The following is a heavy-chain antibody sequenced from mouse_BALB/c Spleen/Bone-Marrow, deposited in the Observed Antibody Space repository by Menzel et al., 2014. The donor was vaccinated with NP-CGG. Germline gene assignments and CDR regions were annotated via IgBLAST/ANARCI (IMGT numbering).Heavy chain of an antibody. D-gene: IGHD1-1*01. J-gene: IGHJ2*01. Sequence: EVMLVESGPSLVKPSQTLSLTCSVTGDSITSGYWNWIRKFPGNKLEYMGYISYSGSTYYNPSLKSRISITRDTSKNQYYLKLNSVTTEDTATYYCARYYGSTYGYYFDYWGQGTTLTVSS. V-gene: IGHV3-8*02. CDR1: GDSITSGY. CDR2: ISYSGST. CDR3: ARYYGSTYGYYFDY.